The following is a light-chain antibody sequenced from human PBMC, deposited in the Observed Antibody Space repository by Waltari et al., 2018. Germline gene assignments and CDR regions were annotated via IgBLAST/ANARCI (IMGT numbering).Light chain of an antibody. V-gene: IGKV2-28*01. CDR2: LVS. CDR3: MQARQTPWT. J-gene: IGKJ1*01. Sequence: DIVMTQSPLSLSVTPGEPASISCRSGQSLLHGSGTTFLDWYLQKPGQSTQLLIYLVSNRASGVPDRFSGSGSGTDFTLKISRVEAEDVGVYFCMQARQTPWTFGQGTKVEIK. CDR1: QSLLHGSGTTF.